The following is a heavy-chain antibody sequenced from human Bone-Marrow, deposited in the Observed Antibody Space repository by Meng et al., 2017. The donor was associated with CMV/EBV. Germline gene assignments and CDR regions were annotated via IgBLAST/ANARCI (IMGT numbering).Heavy chain of an antibody. CDR3: TGGATN. Sequence: GESLKISCAASGFMFSGSAIHWVRQTSGKGLEWVGRIRIKANNYATTYAASVKGRFTISRDDSKNTAYLQMNSLKTEDTAVYYCTGGATNWGQGTLVTVSS. CDR1: GFMFSGSA. CDR2: IRIKANNYAT. V-gene: IGHV3-73*01. J-gene: IGHJ4*02.